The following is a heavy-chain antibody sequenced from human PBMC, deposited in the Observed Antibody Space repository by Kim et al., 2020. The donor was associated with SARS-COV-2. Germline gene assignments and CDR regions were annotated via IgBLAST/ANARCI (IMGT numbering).Heavy chain of an antibody. D-gene: IGHD6-13*01. J-gene: IGHJ6*02. CDR3: AKDGGSAKSSWYGSNYYGMDV. CDR1: GFTFSSYA. CDR2: ISGSGGST. V-gene: IGHV3-23*01. Sequence: GGSLRLSCAASGFTFSSYAMSWVRQAPGKGLEWVSAISGSGGSTYYADSVKGRFTISRDNSKNTLYLQMNSLRAEDTAVYYCAKDGGSAKSSWYGSNYYGMDVWGQGTTVTVSS.